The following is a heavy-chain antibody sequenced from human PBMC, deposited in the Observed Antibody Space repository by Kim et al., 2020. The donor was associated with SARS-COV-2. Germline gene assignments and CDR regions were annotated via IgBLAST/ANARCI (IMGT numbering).Heavy chain of an antibody. D-gene: IGHD3-10*01. J-gene: IGHJ6*01. CDR1: GFTFSSYA. CDR3: ARQYGSGSSYYYYGMDV. V-gene: IGHV3-30*04. CDR2: ISDDGSNK. Sequence: GGSLRLSCAASGFTFSSYAMHWVRQAPGKGLEWVAVISDDGSNKYYVDSVKGRFTISRDNSKNTLFLQMNSLRAEDTAVYYCARQYGSGSSYYYYGMDV.